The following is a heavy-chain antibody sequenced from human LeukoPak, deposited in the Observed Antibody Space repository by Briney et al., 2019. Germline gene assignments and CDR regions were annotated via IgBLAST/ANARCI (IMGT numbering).Heavy chain of an antibody. D-gene: IGHD6-13*01. CDR3: ARVAAAAGTVDYFDY. CDR2: INPNSGGT. CDR1: GYTFTGYY. Sequence: ASVKVSCKASGYTFTGYYMHWVRQAPGQGLEWMGWINPNSGGTNYAQKFQGRVTMTRDTSISTAYMELSSLRSEDTAVYYCARVAAAAGTVDYFDYWGQGTLVTVSS. V-gene: IGHV1-2*02. J-gene: IGHJ4*02.